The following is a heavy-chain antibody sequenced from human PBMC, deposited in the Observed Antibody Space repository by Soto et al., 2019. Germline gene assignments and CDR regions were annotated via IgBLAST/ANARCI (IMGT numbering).Heavy chain of an antibody. CDR3: ARENGVAVATILYYFDY. V-gene: IGHV1-69*01. CDR1: GGTFKNNG. CDR2: IIPVFGTT. D-gene: IGHD5-12*01. J-gene: IGHJ4*02. Sequence: QVHLVQSGAEVKKAGSSVKVSCKAPGGTFKNNGISWVRQAPGQGLEWMGGIIPVFGTTNYAQKFQGRLTITAYDFTSTVYMELSRLRYEDTAVYYCARENGVAVATILYYFDYWGPGTLVTVSS.